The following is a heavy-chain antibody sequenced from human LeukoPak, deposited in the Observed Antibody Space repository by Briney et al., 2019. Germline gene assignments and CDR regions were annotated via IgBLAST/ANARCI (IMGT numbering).Heavy chain of an antibody. CDR3: ARVTLATCGFDY. CDR1: GYTFTGYY. V-gene: IGHV1-2*02. J-gene: IGHJ4*02. Sequence: ASVKVSCKASGYTFTGYYMHWVRQAPGQGLEWMGWINPNSGGTNYAQKFQGRVTMTRDTSISTAYMELSRLRSDDTAVYYCARVTLATCGFDYWGQGTLVTVSS. CDR2: INPNSGGT. D-gene: IGHD2-21*01.